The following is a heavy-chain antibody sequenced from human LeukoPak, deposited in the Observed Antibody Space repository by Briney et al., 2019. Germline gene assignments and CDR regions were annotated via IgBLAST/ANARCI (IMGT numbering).Heavy chain of an antibody. D-gene: IGHD6-13*01. CDR2: IYHSGST. CDR1: GGSISSSSW. Sequence: PSGTLSLTCAVSGGSISSSSWWGWVRQPPGKGLEWIGEIYHSGSTNYNPSLKSRVTISVDKSKNQFSLKLSSVTAADTAVYSCAVAAAANYYYGMDVWGQGTTVTVSS. CDR3: AVAAAANYYYGMDV. V-gene: IGHV4-4*02. J-gene: IGHJ6*02.